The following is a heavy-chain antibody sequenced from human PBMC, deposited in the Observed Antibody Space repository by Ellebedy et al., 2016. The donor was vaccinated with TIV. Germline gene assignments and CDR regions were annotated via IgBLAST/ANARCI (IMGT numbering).Heavy chain of an antibody. Sequence: SETLSLTCDVIGGSLNNYYWSWIRQAPGKGLEWIGEVNLRGYSKYGPSLESRVSISVDTSNNRFSLKLTSVTAADTAVYFCARAGPFGPWLRLYYYYYLEVWGQGTKVTVSS. D-gene: IGHD3-9*01. CDR1: GGSLNNYY. J-gene: IGHJ6*03. CDR2: VNLRGYS. CDR3: ARAGPFGPWLRLYYYYYLEV. V-gene: IGHV4-34*01.